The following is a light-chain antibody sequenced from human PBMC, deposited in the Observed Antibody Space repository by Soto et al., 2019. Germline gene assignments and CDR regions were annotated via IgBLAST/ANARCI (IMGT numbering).Light chain of an antibody. CDR1: QSVSSN. Sequence: EIVMTQSPATLSVSPGERATLSCRASQSVSSNLAWYQQKPGQAPRLLIYGASTRTTGIPARFSGSWSGTEFTLTISGLQSEDFAVYYCQKYNNWPLTFGGGTKVEIK. CDR2: GAS. CDR3: QKYNNWPLT. J-gene: IGKJ4*01. V-gene: IGKV3-15*01.